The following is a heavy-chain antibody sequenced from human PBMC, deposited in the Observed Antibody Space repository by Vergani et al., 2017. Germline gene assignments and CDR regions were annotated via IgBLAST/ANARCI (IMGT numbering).Heavy chain of an antibody. CDR1: GYTFTSYG. CDR2: IIPIFGTA. Sequence: QVQLVQSGAEVKKPGASVKVSCKASGYTFTSYGISWVRKAPGQGLEWMGRIIPIFGTANYAQKFQGRVTITADKSTSTAYMELSSLRSADTAVYYCARVHGDPSWDWFDPWGQGTLVTVSS. J-gene: IGHJ5*02. CDR3: ARVHGDPSWDWFDP. D-gene: IGHD4-17*01. V-gene: IGHV1-69*06.